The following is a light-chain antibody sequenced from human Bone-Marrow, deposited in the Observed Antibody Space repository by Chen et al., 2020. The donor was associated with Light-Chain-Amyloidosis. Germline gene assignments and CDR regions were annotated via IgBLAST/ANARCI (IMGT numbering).Light chain of an antibody. CDR2: EVT. J-gene: IGLJ1*01. CDR3: SSYTITNTLV. CDR1: SSDVGGDNH. V-gene: IGLV2-14*01. Sequence: QSALTQPASVSGSPGQSITISCPGTSSDVGGDNHVSWYQQHPDKAPKLMIYEVTNRPAWVPDRFSGSKSDNTASLTISGLQTEDEADYFCSSYTITNTLVFGSGTRVTGL.